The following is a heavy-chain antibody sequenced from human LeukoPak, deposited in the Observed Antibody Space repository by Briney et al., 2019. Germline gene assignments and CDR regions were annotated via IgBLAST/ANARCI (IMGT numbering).Heavy chain of an antibody. J-gene: IGHJ4*02. Sequence: GGSLRLSCAASGFTVSNNFMSWVRHAPGKGVEVVSVIYDCGYARYAASVKGRFIISRDSSKNTLYLQMNSLRAEDTAVYYCARTRTGFNVVDYWGQGTLVTVSS. D-gene: IGHD3/OR15-3a*01. CDR1: GFTVSNNF. CDR3: ARTRTGFNVVDY. CDR2: IYDCGYA. V-gene: IGHV3-53*01.